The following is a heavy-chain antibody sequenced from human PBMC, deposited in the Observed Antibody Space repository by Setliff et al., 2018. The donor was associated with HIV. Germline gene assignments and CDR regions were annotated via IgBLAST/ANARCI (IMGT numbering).Heavy chain of an antibody. V-gene: IGHV3-30*02. J-gene: IGHJ3*02. D-gene: IGHD6-19*01. CDR3: AKEEQWLTTNAFDI. CDR2: IRYDGSYR. Sequence: GGSLRLSCAVSGFTFSTYGMYWVRQAPGKGLEWVAFIRYDGSYRYYVDSVKGRFTISRDNSKNTLYLQMNSLRAEDTAVYYCAKEEQWLTTNAFDIWGQGTMVTVSS. CDR1: GFTFSTYG.